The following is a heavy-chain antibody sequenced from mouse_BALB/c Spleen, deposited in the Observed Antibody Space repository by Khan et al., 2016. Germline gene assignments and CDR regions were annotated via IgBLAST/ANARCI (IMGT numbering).Heavy chain of an antibody. V-gene: IGHV3-8*02. D-gene: IGHD1-1*01. CDR1: GDSITSGY. CDR3: ASYGTGEYAMDC. CDR2: ISYSGST. Sequence: EVQLQESGPSLVKPSQTLSLTCSVTGDSITSGYWNWIRKFPGKKLEYMGYISYSGSTYYNPSLKSRISLTRDTSKNQYYLQLNSVTTEDAATKYCASYGTGEYAMDCWGQGTSVTVSS. J-gene: IGHJ4*01.